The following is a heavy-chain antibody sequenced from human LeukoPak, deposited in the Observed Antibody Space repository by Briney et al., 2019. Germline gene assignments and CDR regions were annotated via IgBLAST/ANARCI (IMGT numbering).Heavy chain of an antibody. J-gene: IGHJ3*02. V-gene: IGHV3-21*01. Sequence: GSLRLSCSASGFTFSSYSMNWVRQAPGKGLEWVSSINSRSSYIHYAVSVKGRFTITRDNAKNSLDLQMNSLRAEDTAVYYCARARSSYGYGDAFDIWGQGTMVTVSS. CDR1: GFTFSSYS. CDR2: INSRSSYI. CDR3: ARARSSYGYGDAFDI. D-gene: IGHD5-18*01.